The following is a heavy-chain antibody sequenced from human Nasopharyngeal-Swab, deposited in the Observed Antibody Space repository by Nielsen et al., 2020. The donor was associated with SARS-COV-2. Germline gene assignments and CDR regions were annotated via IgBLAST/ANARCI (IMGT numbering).Heavy chain of an antibody. Sequence: PGKGLEWIGSIYYSGSTYYNPPLKSRVTISVDTSNNQLSLELTSVTAADTAVYYCATPVAVAGRGRWFDPWGQGTLVTVSS. CDR2: IYYSGST. CDR3: ATPVAVAGRGRWFDP. J-gene: IGHJ5*02. D-gene: IGHD6-19*01. V-gene: IGHV4-39*01.